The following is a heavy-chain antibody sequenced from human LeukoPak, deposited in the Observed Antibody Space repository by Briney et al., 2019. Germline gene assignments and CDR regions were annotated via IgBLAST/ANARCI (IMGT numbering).Heavy chain of an antibody. J-gene: IGHJ4*02. V-gene: IGHV4-30-2*01. Sequence: PSETLSLTCAVSGGSISSGGYSWSWIRQPPGKGLEWIGYIYHSGSTYYNPSLKSRVTVSVGRSKNQFSLKLSSVTAADTAVYYCARVDDSSGWPFDYWGQGTLVTVSS. CDR2: IYHSGST. D-gene: IGHD6-19*01. CDR3: ARVDDSSGWPFDY. CDR1: GGSISSGGYS.